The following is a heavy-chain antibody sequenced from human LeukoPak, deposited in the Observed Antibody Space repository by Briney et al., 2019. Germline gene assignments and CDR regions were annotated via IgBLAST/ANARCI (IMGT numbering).Heavy chain of an antibody. V-gene: IGHV3-23*01. CDR1: GFTFSTYA. J-gene: IGHJ4*02. D-gene: IGHD5-24*01. CDR2: IGSDGVDT. Sequence: GGSLRLSCTAAGFTFSTYAMGWARQAPGKGLEWLSGIGSDGVDTFYADSAKGRFTISRDNSKNTLYLQMNSLRAEDTAVYYCARGSLWLQLDYWGQGTLVTVSS. CDR3: ARGSLWLQLDY.